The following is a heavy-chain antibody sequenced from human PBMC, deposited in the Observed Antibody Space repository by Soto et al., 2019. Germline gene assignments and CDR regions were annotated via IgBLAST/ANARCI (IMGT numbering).Heavy chain of an antibody. J-gene: IGHJ3*02. D-gene: IGHD2-15*01. CDR3: AHRIMTQYSSGASCRGTFDI. Sequence: QITLKESGPTLVKPTQTLTLTCTFSGFSLSSSGVGVGWIRQPPGKALEWLALIYWDDDKRYSPSQRSRLSLTKDTSKNQVVLTMTSMDPVDTATYYCAHRIMTQYSSGASCRGTFDIWGQGTKVAVSS. CDR2: IYWDDDK. V-gene: IGHV2-5*02. CDR1: GFSLSSSGVG.